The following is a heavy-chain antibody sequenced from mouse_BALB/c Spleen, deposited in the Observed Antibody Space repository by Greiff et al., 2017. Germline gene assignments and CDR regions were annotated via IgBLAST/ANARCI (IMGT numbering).Heavy chain of an antibody. D-gene: IGHD4-1*01. CDR3: ARSNWEEIHYAMDY. V-gene: IGHV1-54*01. Sequence: QVQLQQSGAELVRPGTSVKVSCKASGYAFTNYLIEWVKQRPGQGLEWIGVINPGSGGTNYNEKFKGKATLTADKSSSTAYMQLSSLTSDDSAVYFCARSNWEEIHYAMDYWGQGTSVTVSS. J-gene: IGHJ4*01. CDR2: INPGSGGT. CDR1: GYAFTNYL.